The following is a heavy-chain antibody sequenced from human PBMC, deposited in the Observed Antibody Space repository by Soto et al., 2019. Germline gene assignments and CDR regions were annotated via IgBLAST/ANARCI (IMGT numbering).Heavy chain of an antibody. Sequence: PSETLSLTCAVYGGSFSGYYWSWIRQPPGKGLEWIGEINHSGSTNYNPSLKSRVTISVDTSKNQFSLKLSSVTAADTAVYYCARLGVIYWSGYYYYYYGMDVCGQGTTVTVS. V-gene: IGHV4-34*01. D-gene: IGHD2-8*02. CDR1: GGSFSGYY. CDR2: INHSGST. J-gene: IGHJ6*02. CDR3: ARLGVIYWSGYYYYYYGMDV.